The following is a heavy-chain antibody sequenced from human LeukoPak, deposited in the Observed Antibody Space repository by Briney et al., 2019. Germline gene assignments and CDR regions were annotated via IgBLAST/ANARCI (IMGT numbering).Heavy chain of an antibody. D-gene: IGHD3-16*01. CDR2: ISGHSSHI. J-gene: IGHJ4*02. CDR1: GFTFSDYD. V-gene: IGHV3-21*01. CDR3: GRAFPPLRTSSAGDL. Sequence: GGSLRLSCSASGFTFSDYDMNWVRQAPGKGLEWVSAISGHSSHIYYGDSVKGRFTISRDNARNSLYLQMNRLGVEDTAVYYCGRAFPPLRTSSAGDLWGQGTLVTVSS.